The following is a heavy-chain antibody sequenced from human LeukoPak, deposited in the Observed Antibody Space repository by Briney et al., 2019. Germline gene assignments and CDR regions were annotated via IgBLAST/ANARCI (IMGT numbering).Heavy chain of an antibody. V-gene: IGHV3-7*03. CDR2: IKQDGSEK. Sequence: EGSLRLSCAASGFTFSNVWMSWVRQAPGKGPEWVANIKQDGSEKNYVDSVKGRFTISRDNAKNSLYLQMNSLRVEDTAVYYCGRYGRVPIDWGQGTLVTVSS. CDR3: GRYGRVPID. J-gene: IGHJ4*02. CDR1: GFTFSNVW. D-gene: IGHD3-10*02.